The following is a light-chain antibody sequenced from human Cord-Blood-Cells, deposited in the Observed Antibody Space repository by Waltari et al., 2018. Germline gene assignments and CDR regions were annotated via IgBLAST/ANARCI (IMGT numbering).Light chain of an antibody. Sequence: GEPASISCRSSQSLLHSNGYNYLDWYLQKPGQSPQLLIYLGSNRASGVPDRFSGSESGTDFTLKISRVEAEDVGVYYCMQALQTPYTFGQGTKLEIK. CDR1: QSLLHSNGYNY. CDR2: LGS. V-gene: IGKV2-28*01. J-gene: IGKJ2*01. CDR3: MQALQTPYT.